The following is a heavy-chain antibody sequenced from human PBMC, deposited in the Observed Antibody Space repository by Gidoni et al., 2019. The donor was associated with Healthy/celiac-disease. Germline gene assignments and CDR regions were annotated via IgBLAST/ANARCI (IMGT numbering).Heavy chain of an antibody. V-gene: IGHV3-30-3*01. J-gene: IGHJ3*02. CDR1: GFTFSSDA. CDR2: ISYDGSNK. D-gene: IGHD3-22*01. CDR3: ARDLDSSGAGAFDI. Sequence: QVQLVESGGGVVQPGRSLRLSCAASGFTFSSDAMHWVRQAPGKGLEWVAVISYDGSNKYYADSVKGRFTISRDNSKNTLYLQMNSLRAEDTAVYYCARDLDSSGAGAFDIWGQGTMVTVSS.